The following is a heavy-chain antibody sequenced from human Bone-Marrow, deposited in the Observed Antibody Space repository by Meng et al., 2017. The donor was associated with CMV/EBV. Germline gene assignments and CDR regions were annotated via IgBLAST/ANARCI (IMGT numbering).Heavy chain of an antibody. D-gene: IGHD3-3*01. CDR1: GFTFSSYA. J-gene: IGHJ6*02. V-gene: IGHV3-30*04. Sequence: GESLKISCAASGFTFSSYAMHWVRQAPGKGLEWVAVISYDGSNKYYADSVKGRFTISRDNSKNSLYLQMGSLRAEDTAFYYCAKEKTIFGGSDGVDVWGQGITVTVSS. CDR2: ISYDGSNK. CDR3: AKEKTIFGGSDGVDV.